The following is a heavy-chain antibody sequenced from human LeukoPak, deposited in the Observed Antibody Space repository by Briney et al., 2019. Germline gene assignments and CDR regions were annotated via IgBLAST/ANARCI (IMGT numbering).Heavy chain of an antibody. CDR1: GFTFSTYA. J-gene: IGHJ4*02. CDR2: ISGGGSYT. CDR3: AKDSRGTTTTIYYFDC. V-gene: IGHV3-23*01. Sequence: PGGSLRLSCAASGFTFSTYAMTWVRQAPGKGLEWVSGISGGGSYTYYADSVKGRFTISRDNSKNTLSLQMNSLRAEDTAVYYCAKDSRGTTTTIYYFDCWGRGTLVTVSS. D-gene: IGHD4-17*01.